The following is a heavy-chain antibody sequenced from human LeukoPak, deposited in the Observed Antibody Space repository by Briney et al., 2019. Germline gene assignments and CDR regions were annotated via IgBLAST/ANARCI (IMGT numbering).Heavy chain of an antibody. CDR3: ARDGFYCSSTSCSLNWFDP. V-gene: IGHV1-2*02. CDR2: INPNSGDS. J-gene: IGHJ5*02. CDR1: GYTFTGYY. Sequence: ASVRVSCKASGYTFTGYYMHWVRQVPGQGLEWMGWINPNSGDSNYALKFQGRVALTRDTSISTVYMQLSSLRSDDTAIYYCARDGFYCSSTSCSLNWFDPWGQGTLVTVSS. D-gene: IGHD2-2*01.